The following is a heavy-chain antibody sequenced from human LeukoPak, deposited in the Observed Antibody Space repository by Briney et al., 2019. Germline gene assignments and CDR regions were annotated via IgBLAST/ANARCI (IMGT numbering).Heavy chain of an antibody. CDR1: GYTFTSYG. Sequence: ASVKVSCKASGYTFTSYGISWVRQAPGQGLEWMGWISAYNGNTNYAQKLQGRVTMTTDTSTSTAYMELRSLRSDDTAVYYCARVPSYYDFWSGYYGDYYYYYMDVWGKGTTVTVSS. J-gene: IGHJ6*03. CDR2: ISAYNGNT. D-gene: IGHD3-3*01. V-gene: IGHV1-18*01. CDR3: ARVPSYYDFWSGYYGDYYYYYMDV.